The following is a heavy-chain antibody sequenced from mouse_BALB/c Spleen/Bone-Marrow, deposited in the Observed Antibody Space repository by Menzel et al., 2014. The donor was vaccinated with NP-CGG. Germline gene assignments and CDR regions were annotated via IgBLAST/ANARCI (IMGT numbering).Heavy chain of an antibody. J-gene: IGHJ1*01. CDR2: INPDSSTT. Sequence: EVMLVESGGGLVQPGGSLKLSCAASGFDFSRYWMSWVRQAPGKGLEWIGEINPDSSTTNYTPSLKDKFIISRDNAKNTLYLQTSKVRSEDTALYYCARLNYYGNLFVWGAGTTVTVSS. CDR1: GFDFSRYW. D-gene: IGHD1-1*01. CDR3: ARLNYYGNLFV. V-gene: IGHV4-1*02.